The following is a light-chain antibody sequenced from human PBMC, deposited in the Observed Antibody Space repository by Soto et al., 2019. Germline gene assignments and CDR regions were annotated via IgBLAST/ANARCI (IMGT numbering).Light chain of an antibody. Sequence: EIVMTQSPLTLPVTPGEPASISCRSSQSLLYNNTYNYLDWYVQKPGQSPQLLIYFGSNRAPGVPDRFSGSGSGTDFTLKITRVEAEDVGVYYCMQALQTSITFGQGTRLEI. CDR1: QSLLYNNTYNY. CDR3: MQALQTSIT. J-gene: IGKJ5*01. CDR2: FGS. V-gene: IGKV2-28*01.